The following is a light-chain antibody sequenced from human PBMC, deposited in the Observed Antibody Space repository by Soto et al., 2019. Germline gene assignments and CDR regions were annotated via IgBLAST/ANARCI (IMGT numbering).Light chain of an antibody. CDR2: NNN. V-gene: IGLV1-40*01. CDR1: SSNIGAGYD. J-gene: IGLJ2*01. CDR3: QSYDSSLSSVV. Sequence: QSVLTQPPSVSGAPGQRVTISCTGSSSNIGAGYDVHWYQQLPRTAPKLLIYNNNNRPSGVPDRFSGSKSGTSASLAITGLQAEDEADYYCQSYDSSLSSVVFGGGTQLTVL.